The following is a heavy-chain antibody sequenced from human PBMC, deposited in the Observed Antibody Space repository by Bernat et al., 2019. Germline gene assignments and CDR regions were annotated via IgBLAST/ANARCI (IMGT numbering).Heavy chain of an antibody. J-gene: IGHJ4*02. D-gene: IGHD3-16*02. V-gene: IGHV3-15*01. Sequence: EVQLVESGGGLVKPGGSLRLSCAASGFTFSNAWMSWVSQAPGKGLEWVGRIKSKTDGGTTDYAAPVKGRFTISRDDSKNTLYLQMNSLKTEDTAVYYCTTVWIWGSYRPLTPGYWGQGTLVTVSS. CDR1: GFTFSNAW. CDR3: TTVWIWGSYRPLTPGY. CDR2: IKSKTDGGTT.